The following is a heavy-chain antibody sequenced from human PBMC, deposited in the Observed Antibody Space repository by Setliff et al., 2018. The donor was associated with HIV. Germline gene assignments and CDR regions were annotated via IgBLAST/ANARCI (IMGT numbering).Heavy chain of an antibody. V-gene: IGHV1-18*01. CDR3: ARDPAPSSSASYFQH. CDR2: ISGYNGKT. CDR1: GYTFTSYG. Sequence: GASVKVSCKPSGYTFTSYGINWVRQAPGQGLEWMGWISGYNGKTNYAQKFQGRVTMTRDTSTSTVYMELSSLRSEDTAVYYCARDPAPSSSASYFQHWGQGTPVTVSS. D-gene: IGHD6-6*01. J-gene: IGHJ1*01.